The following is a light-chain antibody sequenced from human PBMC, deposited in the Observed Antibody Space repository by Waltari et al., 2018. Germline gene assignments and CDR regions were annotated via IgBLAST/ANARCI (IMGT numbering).Light chain of an antibody. CDR2: EVS. CDR1: SSDVGTYNR. CDR3: SSYTPSATLL. Sequence: QSALTQPPSVSGFPGQSVTLSCSGTSSDVGTYNRAPWYQQPPGPAPNLIIFEVSSRPSGVPDRFSGSKSGSTASLTISGLQTEDEGDYYCSSYTPSATLLFGGGTKLTVL. V-gene: IGLV2-18*02. J-gene: IGLJ2*01.